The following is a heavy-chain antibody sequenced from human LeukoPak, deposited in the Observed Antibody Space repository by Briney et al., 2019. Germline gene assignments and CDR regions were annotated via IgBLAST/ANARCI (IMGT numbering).Heavy chain of an antibody. CDR1: GYTFTSYG. V-gene: IGHV1-18*01. Sequence: ASVKVSCKASGYTFTSYGISWVRQAPGQGLEWMGWISAYNGNTNYAQKLQGRVTMTTDTSTSTAYMELRGLRSDDTAVYYCARDRAYYYGSGIRNYWGQGTLVTVSS. J-gene: IGHJ4*02. D-gene: IGHD3-10*01. CDR2: ISAYNGNT. CDR3: ARDRAYYYGSGIRNY.